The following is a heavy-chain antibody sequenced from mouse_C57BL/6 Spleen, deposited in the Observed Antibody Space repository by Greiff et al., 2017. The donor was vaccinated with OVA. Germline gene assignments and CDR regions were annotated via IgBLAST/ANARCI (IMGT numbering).Heavy chain of an antibody. CDR1: GFTFSSYA. D-gene: IGHD2-3*01. Sequence: EVMLVESGGGLVKPGGSLKLSCAASGFTFSSYAMSWVRQTPEKRLEWVATISDGGSYTYYPDNVKGRFTISRDNAKNNLYLQMSHLKSEDTAMYYCARAGGSGYYEKFDYWGQGTTLTVSS. J-gene: IGHJ2*01. CDR2: ISDGGSYT. CDR3: ARAGGSGYYEKFDY. V-gene: IGHV5-4*03.